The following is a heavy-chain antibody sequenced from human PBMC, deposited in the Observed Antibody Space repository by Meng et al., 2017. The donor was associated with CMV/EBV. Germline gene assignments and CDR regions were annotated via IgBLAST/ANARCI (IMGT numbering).Heavy chain of an antibody. D-gene: IGHD3-10*01. J-gene: IGHJ5*02. CDR1: GASVISSGYY. CDR2: VYHSRAT. Sequence: SGASVISSGYYWAWIRQPPGKGLEWVGSVYHSRATHYSPSFETRLTIDLDMSKNHISLTLTSATAADTAVYYYARTSESPHTMASDLWGQGTLVTVSS. CDR3: ARTSESPHTMASDL. V-gene: IGHV4-39*02.